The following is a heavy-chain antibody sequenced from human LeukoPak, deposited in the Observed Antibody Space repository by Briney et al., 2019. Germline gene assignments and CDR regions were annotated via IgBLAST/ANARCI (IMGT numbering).Heavy chain of an antibody. CDR3: ARREYSSSSGAFDI. J-gene: IGHJ3*02. CDR2: IGTAGDT. Sequence: GGSLRLSCAASGFTFSSYDMHWVRQATGKGLEWVSAIGTAGDTYYPGSVKGRFTISREYAKNSLYLQMDSLRAGDTAVYYCARREYSSSSGAFDIWGQGTMVTVSS. CDR1: GFTFSSYD. V-gene: IGHV3-13*01. D-gene: IGHD6-6*01.